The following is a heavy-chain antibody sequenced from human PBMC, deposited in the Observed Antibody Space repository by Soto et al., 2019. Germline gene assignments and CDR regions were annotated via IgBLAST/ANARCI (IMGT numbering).Heavy chain of an antibody. Sequence: ASVKVSCKASGYTFTSYGISWVRQAPGQGLEWMGWISAYNGNTNYAQKLQGRVTMTTDTSTSTAYMELRSLRSDDTAVYYCAREGDNYGDYYYYYYMDVWGKGTTVTVSS. D-gene: IGHD4-17*01. J-gene: IGHJ6*03. CDR1: GYTFTSYG. CDR2: ISAYNGNT. V-gene: IGHV1-18*01. CDR3: AREGDNYGDYYYYYYMDV.